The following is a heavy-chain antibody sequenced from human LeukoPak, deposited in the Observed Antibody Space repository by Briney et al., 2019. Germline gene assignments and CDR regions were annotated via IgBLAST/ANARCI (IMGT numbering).Heavy chain of an antibody. D-gene: IGHD6-6*01. Sequence: SETLSLTCTVSGGSISSYYWSWIRQPPGKGLEWIGYIYYSGSTNYNPSLKSRVTISVDTSKNQFSLKLSSVTAADTAVYYCAGGIAARPSYYFDYWGQGTLVTVSS. V-gene: IGHV4-59*08. CDR3: AGGIAARPSYYFDY. J-gene: IGHJ4*02. CDR1: GGSISSYY. CDR2: IYYSGST.